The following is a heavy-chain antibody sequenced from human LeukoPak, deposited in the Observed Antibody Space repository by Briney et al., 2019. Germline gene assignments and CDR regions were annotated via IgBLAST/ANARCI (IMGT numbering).Heavy chain of an antibody. CDR1: GFTFSRFG. CDR2: IRYDGNSK. Sequence: GGSLRLSCAASGFTFSRFGMNWVRQTPGKGLEWVAFIRYDGNSKYNADSVKGRFTISRDNAKNTLYLQMNSLRAEDTAVYYCARISYSSSYYNWFDPWGQGTLVTVSS. D-gene: IGHD6-13*01. CDR3: ARISYSSSYYNWFDP. V-gene: IGHV3-33*07. J-gene: IGHJ5*02.